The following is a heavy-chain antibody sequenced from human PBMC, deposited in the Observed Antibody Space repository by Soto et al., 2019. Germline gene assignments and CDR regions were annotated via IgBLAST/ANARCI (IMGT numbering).Heavy chain of an antibody. CDR3: ARPGTRLLDAFDI. CDR2: IYPGDSDT. J-gene: IGHJ3*02. CDR1: GYSFTSYW. D-gene: IGHD1-26*01. V-gene: IGHV5-51*01. Sequence: GESLKISCKGSGYSFTSYWIGWVRQMPGKGLEWMGIIYPGDSDTRYSPSFQCQVTISADKSISTAYLQWSSLKASDTAMYYCARPGTRLLDAFDIWAQGTLVTVSS.